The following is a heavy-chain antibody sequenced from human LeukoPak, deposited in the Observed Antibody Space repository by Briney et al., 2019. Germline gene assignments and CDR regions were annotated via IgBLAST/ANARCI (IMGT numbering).Heavy chain of an antibody. D-gene: IGHD3-3*01. V-gene: IGHV3-23*01. Sequence: PGGSLRLSCAASGFTFSSYAMSWVRQAPGKGLEWVSAISGSGGSTYYADSVKGRFTISRDNSKNTLYLQTNSLRAEDTAVYYCAKDRAYDFWSGSKNWFDPWGQGTLVTVSS. CDR2: ISGSGGST. CDR3: AKDRAYDFWSGSKNWFDP. CDR1: GFTFSSYA. J-gene: IGHJ5*02.